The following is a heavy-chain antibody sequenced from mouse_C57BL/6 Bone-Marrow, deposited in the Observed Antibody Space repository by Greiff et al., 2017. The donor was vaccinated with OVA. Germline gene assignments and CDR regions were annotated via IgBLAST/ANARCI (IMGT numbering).Heavy chain of an antibody. CDR2: IDPSDSYT. Sequence: QVQLQQPGAELVRPGTSVKLSCKASGYTFTSYWLHWVKQRPGQGLEWIGVIDPSDSYTNYNQKFKGKATLTVDTSSSTAYMQLSSLTSEDSAVYYCARGGYYEYDRVYYFDYWGQGTTLTVSS. D-gene: IGHD2-4*01. V-gene: IGHV1-59*01. CDR3: ARGGYYEYDRVYYFDY. J-gene: IGHJ2*01. CDR1: GYTFTSYW.